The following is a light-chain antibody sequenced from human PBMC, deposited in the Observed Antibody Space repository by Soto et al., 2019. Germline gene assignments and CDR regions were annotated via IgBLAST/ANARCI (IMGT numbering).Light chain of an antibody. Sequence: DIVMTQSPDSLAVSLGERATINCKSSQSVLYSSNNKNYLAWYQQEPGQPPKLLIYWASTRESGVPDRFSGSGSGTDFTLTISSLQAEDVAVYYCQQYYNPPRTFGQGTKVDIK. CDR3: QQYYNPPRT. V-gene: IGKV4-1*01. CDR2: WAS. CDR1: QSVLYSSNNKNY. J-gene: IGKJ1*01.